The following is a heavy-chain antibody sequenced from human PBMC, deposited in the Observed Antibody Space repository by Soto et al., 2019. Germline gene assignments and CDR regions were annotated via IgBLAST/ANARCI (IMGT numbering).Heavy chain of an antibody. CDR2: IYTSGST. CDR1: GGSISSYY. D-gene: IGHD4-4*01. V-gene: IGHV4-4*07. CDR3: LGLPMTTVTTGYYYGMDV. Sequence: QVQLQESGPGLVKPSETLSLTCTVSGGSISSYYWSWIRQPAGKGLEWIGRIYTSGSTNYNPSLKRRVPMSVDTSKNQSSLKLRSVTAADTAVYYCLGLPMTTVTTGYYYGMDVWGQGTTVTVSS. J-gene: IGHJ6*02.